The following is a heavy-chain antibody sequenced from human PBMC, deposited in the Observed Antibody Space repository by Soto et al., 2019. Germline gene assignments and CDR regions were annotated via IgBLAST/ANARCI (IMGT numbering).Heavy chain of an antibody. CDR2: INPSGGST. Sequence: XSVKVSCKASGYTLTSYYMHWVRQAPGQGLEWMGTINPSGGSTSYAQKFQGRVTMTRDTSTSTVYMELSSLRSEDTAVYYCARDQEGEARRREYYYGMDVWGQGTTVTVSS. J-gene: IGHJ6*02. V-gene: IGHV1-46*01. CDR3: ARDQEGEARRREYYYGMDV. CDR1: GYTLTSYY. D-gene: IGHD6-6*01.